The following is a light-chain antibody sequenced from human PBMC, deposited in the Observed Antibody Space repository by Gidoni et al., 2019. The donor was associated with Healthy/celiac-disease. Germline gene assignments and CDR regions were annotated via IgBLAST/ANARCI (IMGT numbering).Light chain of an antibody. CDR2: SNN. Sequence: SVLPHPPSASGTPGQRVTISCSGSSSSIGSNTVNWYQQLPGTAPKLLIYSNNQRPSGVPDRFSGSKSGTSASLAISGLQSEDEADYYCAAWDDSLNGGVVFGGGTKLTVL. J-gene: IGLJ2*01. CDR3: AAWDDSLNGGVV. V-gene: IGLV1-44*01. CDR1: SSSIGSNT.